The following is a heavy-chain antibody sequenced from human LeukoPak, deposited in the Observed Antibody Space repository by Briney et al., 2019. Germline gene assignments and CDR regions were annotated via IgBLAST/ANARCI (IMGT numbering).Heavy chain of an antibody. CDR2: IYYSGST. V-gene: IGHV4-59*08. D-gene: IGHD3-22*01. Sequence: PSETLSLTCTVSGGSISSHYWSWIRQPPGKGLEWIGYIYYSGSTNYNPSLKSRVTISVDTSKNQFSLKLSSVTAADTAVYYCARLRTYYYDSSGPRDFDYWGQGTLVTVSS. CDR1: GGSISSHY. J-gene: IGHJ4*02. CDR3: ARLRTYYYDSSGPRDFDY.